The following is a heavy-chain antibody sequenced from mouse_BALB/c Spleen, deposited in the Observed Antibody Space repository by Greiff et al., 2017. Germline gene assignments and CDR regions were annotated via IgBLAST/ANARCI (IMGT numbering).Heavy chain of an antibody. Sequence: EVQRVESGGGLVQPGGSLKLSCAASGFTFSSYGMSWVRQTPDKRLELVATINSNGGSTYYPDSVKGRFTISRDNAKNTLYLQMSSLKSEDTAMYYCASLYDGYYPYYAMDYWGQGTSVTVSS. D-gene: IGHD2-3*01. J-gene: IGHJ4*01. V-gene: IGHV5-6-3*01. CDR3: ASLYDGYYPYYAMDY. CDR1: GFTFSSYG. CDR2: INSNGGST.